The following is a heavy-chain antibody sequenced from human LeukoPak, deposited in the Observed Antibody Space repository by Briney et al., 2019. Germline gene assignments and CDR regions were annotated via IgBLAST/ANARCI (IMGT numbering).Heavy chain of an antibody. CDR3: ARVTHGGNSA. Sequence: PGGSLRLSCAASGFTFSSYEMNWVRQAPGKGLEWVSYISSSGSTIYYADSVKGRFTISRDNAKNSLYLQMNSLRAEDTAVYYCARVTHGGNSAWGQGTLVTVSS. CDR2: ISSSGSTI. CDR1: GFTFSSYE. D-gene: IGHD4-23*01. V-gene: IGHV3-48*03. J-gene: IGHJ5*02.